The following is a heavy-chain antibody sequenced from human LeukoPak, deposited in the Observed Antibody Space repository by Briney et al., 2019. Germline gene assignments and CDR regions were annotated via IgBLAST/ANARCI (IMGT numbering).Heavy chain of an antibody. D-gene: IGHD3-10*01. J-gene: IGHJ5*02. Sequence: SETLSLTCAVYGGSFSGYYWSWIRQPPGKGLEWLGEINHSGSTNYNPSLKSRVTISVDTSKNQFSLKLSSVTAADTAVYYCARLRYGSGSYYNFGFWFDPWGQGTLVTVSS. CDR3: ARLRYGSGSYYNFGFWFDP. CDR2: INHSGST. V-gene: IGHV4-34*01. CDR1: GGSFSGYY.